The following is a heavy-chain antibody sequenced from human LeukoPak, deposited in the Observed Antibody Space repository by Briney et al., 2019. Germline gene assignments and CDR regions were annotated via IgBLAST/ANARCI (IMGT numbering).Heavy chain of an antibody. J-gene: IGHJ3*01. CDR1: GDFISSGPYY. D-gene: IGHD6-19*01. Sequence: SETLSLTCTVSGDFISSGPYYWSWIRQPAGKGLEWIGRVLTSGTTNYNPSLKSRVTIPLDTSKNQLSLRLSSVTAADTAVYYCARPAEAVYFYAFDFWGQGTMVTVSS. CDR2: VLTSGTT. V-gene: IGHV4-61*02. CDR3: ARPAEAVYFYAFDF.